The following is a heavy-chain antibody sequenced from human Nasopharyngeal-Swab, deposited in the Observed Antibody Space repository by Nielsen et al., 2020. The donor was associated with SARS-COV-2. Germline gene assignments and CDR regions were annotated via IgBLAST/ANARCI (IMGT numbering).Heavy chain of an antibody. J-gene: IGHJ6*02. Sequence: ESLKISCTVSGGSISSSSYYWGGIRQPPGKGLEWIGSIYYSGSTYYNPSLKSRVTISVDTSKNQFSLKLSSVTAADTAVYYCAHEKVLLWFGELLNYYGMDVWGQGTTVTVSS. CDR2: IYYSGST. CDR3: AHEKVLLWFGELLNYYGMDV. V-gene: IGHV4-39*01. D-gene: IGHD3-10*01. CDR1: GGSISSSSYY.